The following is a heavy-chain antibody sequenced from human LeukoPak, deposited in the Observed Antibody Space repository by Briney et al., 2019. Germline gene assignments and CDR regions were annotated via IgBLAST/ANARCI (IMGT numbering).Heavy chain of an antibody. Sequence: ASVKVSCKVSGYTLTELSMHWVRQAPGKGLEWMGGFDLEDGKTIYAQKFQGRVTMTEDTPTDTAYMELGSLRSEDTAVYYCASGKSGELLDYWGQGTLVSVSS. V-gene: IGHV1-24*01. J-gene: IGHJ4*02. D-gene: IGHD1-7*01. CDR1: GYTLTELS. CDR2: FDLEDGKT. CDR3: ASGKSGELLDY.